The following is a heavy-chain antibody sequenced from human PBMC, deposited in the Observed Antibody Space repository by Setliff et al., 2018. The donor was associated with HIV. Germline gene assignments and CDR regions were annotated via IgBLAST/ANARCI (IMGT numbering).Heavy chain of an antibody. D-gene: IGHD3-10*01. J-gene: IGHJ6*02. Sequence: ASVKVSCKASGYTFTTYGVNWVRQAPGQGLEWMGWINSYNGNTNYAQKFQGRVTMTTDTSTTTAFMELRSLKADDTAIYYCSRSGVPPYYYYGMDVWGQGTTVTV. CDR1: GYTFTTYG. CDR2: INSYNGNT. CDR3: SRSGVPPYYYYGMDV. V-gene: IGHV1-18*04.